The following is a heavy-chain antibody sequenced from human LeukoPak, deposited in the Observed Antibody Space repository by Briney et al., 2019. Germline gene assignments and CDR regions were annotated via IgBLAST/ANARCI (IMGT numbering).Heavy chain of an antibody. J-gene: IGHJ4*02. D-gene: IGHD3-22*01. CDR2: INTNTGNP. CDR3: ARSYYYYDSSGYYYVDDY. CDR1: GYTFTSYA. Sequence: ASVKVSCKASGYTFTSYAMHWVRQAPGQGLEWMGWINTNTGNPTYAQGFTGRFVFSLDTSVSTAYLQISSLKAEDTAVYYCARSYYYYDSSGYYYVDDYWGQGTLVTVSS. V-gene: IGHV7-4-1*02.